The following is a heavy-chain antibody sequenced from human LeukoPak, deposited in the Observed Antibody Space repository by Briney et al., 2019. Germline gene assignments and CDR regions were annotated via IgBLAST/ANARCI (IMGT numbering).Heavy chain of an antibody. CDR1: GFTFSSYA. Sequence: GGSLRLSCAASGFTFSSYAMSWVRRAPGKGLEWVSAISGSGAGTYYADSVKGRFTISRDNSKNTLYLQMNSLRAEDTAVYYCAKPSGYCSGGSCPSDYFDYWGQGTLVTVSS. CDR2: ISGSGAGT. J-gene: IGHJ4*02. V-gene: IGHV3-23*01. D-gene: IGHD2-15*01. CDR3: AKPSGYCSGGSCPSDYFDY.